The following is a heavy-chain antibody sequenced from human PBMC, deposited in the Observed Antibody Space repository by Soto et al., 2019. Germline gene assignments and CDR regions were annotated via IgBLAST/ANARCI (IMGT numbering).Heavy chain of an antibody. V-gene: IGHV1-69*02. CDR3: ARVGFVVVPAAMRDNWFDP. CDR2: IIPILGIA. J-gene: IGHJ5*02. Sequence: SVKVSCKASGGTFSSYTISWVRQAPGQGLEWMGRIIPILGIANYAQKFQGRVTITADKSTSTAYMELSSLRSEDTAVYYCARVGFVVVPAAMRDNWFDPWGQGTLVTVSS. D-gene: IGHD2-2*01. CDR1: GGTFSSYT.